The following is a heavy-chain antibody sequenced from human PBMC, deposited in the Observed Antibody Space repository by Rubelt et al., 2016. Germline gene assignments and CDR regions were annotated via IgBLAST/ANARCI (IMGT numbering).Heavy chain of an antibody. CDR1: GGSISRYY. Sequence: QVQLQESGPGLVKPSETLSLTCIVSGGSISRYYWSWMRQPPGKGLEWIGYIFYSGGTKYNPSLKSRVTISVDTSKNQFSLKLSSVTAADTAVYYCARHVSAWDTWFDPWGQGTLVSVSS. V-gene: IGHV4-59*08. D-gene: IGHD3-10*01. J-gene: IGHJ5*02. CDR2: IFYSGGT. CDR3: ARHVSAWDTWFDP.